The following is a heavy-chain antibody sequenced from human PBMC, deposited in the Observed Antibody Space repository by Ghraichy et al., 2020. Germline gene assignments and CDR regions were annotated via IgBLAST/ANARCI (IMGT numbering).Heavy chain of an antibody. D-gene: IGHD3-10*01. CDR3: ARGRITLLRGVIIRDAFDI. V-gene: IGHV4-34*01. CDR1: GVSLSDNY. CDR2: LNHSGNI. J-gene: IGHJ3*02. Sequence: TLSLTCSVYGVSLSDNYWAWIRQPPGKGLEWIGELNHSGNINYNPSLKSRFSISLNTSKNQFSLNLTSVTASDTAVYYCARGRITLLRGVIIRDAFDIWGQGTVVTVSS.